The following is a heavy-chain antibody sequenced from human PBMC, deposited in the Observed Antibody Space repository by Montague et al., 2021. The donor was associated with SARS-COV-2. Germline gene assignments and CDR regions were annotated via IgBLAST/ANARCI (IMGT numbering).Heavy chain of an antibody. V-gene: IGHV4-39*01. D-gene: IGHD3-22*01. CDR1: GGSISSSSYY. CDR2: IYYSGST. J-gene: IGHJ2*01. Sequence: SGTLSLTCTVSGGSISSSSYYWGWIRQPPGKGLEWIGSIYYSGSTYYNPSLKGRVTISVDTSENQFSLKLSSVTAADTAVYYCARHYYDSSGYYSPWYFDLWGRGTLVTVSS. CDR3: ARHYYDSSGYYSPWYFDL.